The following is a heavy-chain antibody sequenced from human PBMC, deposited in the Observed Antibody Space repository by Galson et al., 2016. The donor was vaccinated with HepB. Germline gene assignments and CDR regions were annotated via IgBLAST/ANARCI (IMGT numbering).Heavy chain of an antibody. Sequence: SLRLSCAASGFTFSTYDMNWVRQAPGKGLEWVSSICRSSGHMYYADSVRGRFTLSRDNAKNSLFLHMNSLRAEDTAVYYCASMRRAGRLADAFDIWGQGAMVTVSS. J-gene: IGHJ3*02. V-gene: IGHV3-21*01. CDR3: ASMRRAGRLADAFDI. CDR1: GFTFSTYD. D-gene: IGHD6-6*01. CDR2: ICRSSGHM.